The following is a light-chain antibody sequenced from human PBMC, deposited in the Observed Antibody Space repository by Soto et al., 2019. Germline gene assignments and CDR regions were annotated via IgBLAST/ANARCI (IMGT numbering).Light chain of an antibody. J-gene: IGLJ1*01. V-gene: IGLV2-14*03. CDR2: DVN. Sequence: QSVLTHPASVSGSPGQSITIPCTGTSSDVGGYNFVSWYQHHPGKAPKLIIYDVNTRPSGVSNRFSGSKSGNTASLTISGLQAEDEADYYCTSYTTSSTYVFGTGTKVTVL. CDR3: TSYTTSSTYV. CDR1: SSDVGGYNF.